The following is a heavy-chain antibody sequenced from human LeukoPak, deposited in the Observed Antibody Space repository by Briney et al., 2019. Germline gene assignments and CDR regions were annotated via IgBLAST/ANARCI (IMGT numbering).Heavy chain of an antibody. J-gene: IGHJ5*02. Sequence: PSETLSLTCTVSGGSISSYYWSWVRQPPEKGLEWIGYIYYSGSTNYNPSLKSRVTISVDTSKNQFSLKLSSVTAADTAVYYCARATSDDFWSGSYQNWFDPWGQGTLVTVSS. V-gene: IGHV4-59*08. D-gene: IGHD3-3*01. CDR3: ARATSDDFWSGSYQNWFDP. CDR2: IYYSGST. CDR1: GGSISSYY.